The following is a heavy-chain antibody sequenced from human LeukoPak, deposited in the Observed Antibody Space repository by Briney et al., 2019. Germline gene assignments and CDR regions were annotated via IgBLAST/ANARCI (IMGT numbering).Heavy chain of an antibody. J-gene: IGHJ4*02. CDR2: IYYSGST. D-gene: IGHD6-19*01. V-gene: IGHV4-59*12. CDR3: ASQIIAVAGHFDY. Sequence: SETLSLTCTVSGGSISSYYWSWIRQPPGKGLEWIGYIYYSGSTNYNPSLKSRVTISVDTSKNQFSLKLSSVTAADTAVYYCASQIIAVAGHFDYWGQGTLVTVSS. CDR1: GGSISSYY.